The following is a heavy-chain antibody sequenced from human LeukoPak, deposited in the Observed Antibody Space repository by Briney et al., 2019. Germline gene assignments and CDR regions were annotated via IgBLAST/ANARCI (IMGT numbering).Heavy chain of an antibody. D-gene: IGHD6-6*01. CDR3: ARVLGSSRAYFDY. Sequence: PGGSLRLSCAASGFTFSTNYMNWVRQAPGKGLEWVSYISSSSSYTNHADSVKGRFTISRDNAKNSLYLQMNSLRAEDTAVYYCARVLGSSRAYFDYWGQGTLVTVSS. V-gene: IGHV3-11*06. CDR1: GFTFSTNY. J-gene: IGHJ4*02. CDR2: ISSSSSYT.